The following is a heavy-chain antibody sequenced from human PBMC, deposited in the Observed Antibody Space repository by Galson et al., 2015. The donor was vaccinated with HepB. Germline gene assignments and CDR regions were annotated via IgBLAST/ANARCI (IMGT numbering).Heavy chain of an antibody. CDR1: GYTFTSYW. D-gene: IGHD1-26*01. CDR2: IYPGDSDT. V-gene: IGHV5-51*01. Sequence: QSGAEVKKPGESLKISCEGSGYTFTSYWIGWVRQMPGKGLEWMGIIYPGDSDTKYSPSFQGQVTISADRSISTGYLQWSSLKASDTAIYYCARVQFSGSGNYYNAFDIWGQGTMVT. J-gene: IGHJ3*02. CDR3: ARVQFSGSGNYYNAFDI.